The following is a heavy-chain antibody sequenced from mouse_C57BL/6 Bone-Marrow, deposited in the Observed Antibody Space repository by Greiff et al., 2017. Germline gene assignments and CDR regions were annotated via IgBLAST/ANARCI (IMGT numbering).Heavy chain of an antibody. CDR2: ISYDGSN. CDR3: ARGDYYGSSYDY. V-gene: IGHV3-6*01. CDR1: GYSITSGYY. Sequence: VQLQQSGPGLVKPSQSLSLTCSVTGYSITSGYYWNWIRQFPGNKLEWMGYISYDGSNNYNPSLKNRISITRDTSKNQFFLKLNSVTTEDTATYYCARGDYYGSSYDYWGQGTTLTVSS. D-gene: IGHD1-1*01. J-gene: IGHJ2*01.